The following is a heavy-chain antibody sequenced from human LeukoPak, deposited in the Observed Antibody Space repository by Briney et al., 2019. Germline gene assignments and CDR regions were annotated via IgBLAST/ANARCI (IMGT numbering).Heavy chain of an antibody. V-gene: IGHV3-9*01. J-gene: IGHJ3*02. D-gene: IGHD3-10*01. Sequence: GGSLRLSCAASGFTFDDYAMHWVRQAPGKGLESVSGISWNSGSIGYADPVKSRFTISRDNAKNSLYLQMNSLRAEDTALYYCAKDISPTTMVRGANAFDIWGQGTMVTVSS. CDR1: GFTFDDYA. CDR2: ISWNSGSI. CDR3: AKDISPTTMVRGANAFDI.